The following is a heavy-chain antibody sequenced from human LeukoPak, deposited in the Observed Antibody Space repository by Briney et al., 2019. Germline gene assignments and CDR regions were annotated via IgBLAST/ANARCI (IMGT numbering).Heavy chain of an antibody. D-gene: IGHD3-10*01. CDR2: INHSGST. Sequence: SETLSLTCAVYGGSFRGSYWGWTGQPPGKGRRWIGEINHSGSTNYNPSLKSRVTISVDTSKNQFSLKLSSVTAADTAVYYCARGLWFPSHYWGQGTLVTVSS. V-gene: IGHV4-34*01. J-gene: IGHJ4*02. CDR1: GGSFRGSY. CDR3: ARGLWFPSHY.